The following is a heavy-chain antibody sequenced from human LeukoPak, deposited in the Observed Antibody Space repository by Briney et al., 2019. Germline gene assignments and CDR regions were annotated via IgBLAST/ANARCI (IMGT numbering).Heavy chain of an antibody. Sequence: SETLSLTCAVSGGYFTSGSYSWSWIRQPPGKGLEWIGFIYQSGATYYNPSLKSRVTISVDTSKNQFSLRLNSVTAADTAVYYCGRAASDYDILTGYIPAPFDYWGQGTLVTVSS. V-gene: IGHV4-30-2*01. CDR1: GGYFTSGSYS. CDR2: IYQSGAT. J-gene: IGHJ4*02. CDR3: GRAASDYDILTGYIPAPFDY. D-gene: IGHD3-9*01.